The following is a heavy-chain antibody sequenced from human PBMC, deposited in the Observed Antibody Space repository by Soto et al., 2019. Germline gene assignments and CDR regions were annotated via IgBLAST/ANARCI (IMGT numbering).Heavy chain of an antibody. D-gene: IGHD5-12*01. Sequence: EVHLVESGGGLVQPGGSLRLSCAASGLIFSSYSMNWVRQAPGKGLEWVSYIDSSSSDIYYADSVRGRVTISRDNAKKSLFLQMNSLRAEDTAVYYCARDRPVDVVPTIPTYYYYMDVWGKGTTVTVSS. CDR3: ARDRPVDVVPTIPTYYYYMDV. J-gene: IGHJ6*03. V-gene: IGHV3-48*01. CDR1: GLIFSSYS. CDR2: IDSSSSDI.